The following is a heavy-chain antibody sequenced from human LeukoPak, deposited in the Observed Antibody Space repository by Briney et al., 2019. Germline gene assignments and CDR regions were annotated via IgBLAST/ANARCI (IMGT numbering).Heavy chain of an antibody. CDR3: AKDQGYSNYHYYGMDV. V-gene: IGHV3-30*18. Sequence: GGSLRLSCAASGFTFSSYGMHWVRQAPGKGLERVAVISYDGSNKYYADSVKGRFTISRDNSKNTLYLQMNSLRAEDTAVYYCAKDQGYSNYHYYGMDVWGQGTTVTVSS. J-gene: IGHJ6*02. CDR2: ISYDGSNK. CDR1: GFTFSSYG. D-gene: IGHD5-18*01.